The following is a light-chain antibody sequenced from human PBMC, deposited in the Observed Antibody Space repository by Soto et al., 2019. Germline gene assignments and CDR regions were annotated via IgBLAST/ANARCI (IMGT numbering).Light chain of an antibody. Sequence: QPVLTQPPSVSGAPGQRVTISCTGSSSNIGAHYDVHWYQQFPGTAPKLLIYGNSNRPSGVPDRFSGSKSGTSASLAITGLQAEDEADYYCQSYDSSLSGYVFGSGTKVTVL. CDR3: QSYDSSLSGYV. CDR1: SSNIGAHYD. V-gene: IGLV1-40*01. J-gene: IGLJ1*01. CDR2: GNS.